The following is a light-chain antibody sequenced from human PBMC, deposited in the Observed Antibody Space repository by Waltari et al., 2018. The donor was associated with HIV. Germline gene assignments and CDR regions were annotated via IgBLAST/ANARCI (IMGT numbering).Light chain of an antibody. J-gene: IGKJ1*01. CDR2: AAS. CDR1: QAIGSY. Sequence: DIQMTQSPPSLSASVVDPLTLICRASQAIGSYLAWYQHKPGSPPTLLIYAASTLQSGVPSRFSGSGSETSFSLVISALQPEDAATYYCQKYNNVPQVFGQGTKVEV. CDR3: QKYNNVPQV. V-gene: IGKV1-27*01.